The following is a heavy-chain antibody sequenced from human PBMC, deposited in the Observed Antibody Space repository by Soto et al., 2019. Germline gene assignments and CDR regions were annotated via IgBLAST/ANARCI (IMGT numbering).Heavy chain of an antibody. CDR3: ARQFDSDSSGYFYAY. CDR2: IIPIFAPA. D-gene: IGHD3-22*01. CDR1: GGTFSRNT. V-gene: IGHV1-69*01. J-gene: IGHJ4*02. Sequence: QVQLVQSGAEVKKPGSSVKVSCKASGGTFSRNTFSWVRQAPGQGLEWMGGIIPIFAPANYAQKFQGRLSITADESTSTIYMDLSSLRFEDTSIYYCARQFDSDSSGYFYAYWGQGTLVTVSS.